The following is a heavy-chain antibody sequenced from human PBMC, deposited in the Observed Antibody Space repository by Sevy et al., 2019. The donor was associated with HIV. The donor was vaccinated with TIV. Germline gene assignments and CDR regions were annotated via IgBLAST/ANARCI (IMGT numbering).Heavy chain of an antibody. CDR3: ASPATDDPYNYYYGLDV. D-gene: IGHD3-16*01. CDR1: GFTFSSYS. J-gene: IGHJ6*02. CDR2: ISSSSSTI. Sequence: GGSLRLSCAASGFTFSSYSMNWVRQAPGKGLEWVSYISSSSSTIYYADSVKGRFTISRDNAKNSLYLQMNSLRAEEMAVYYCASPATDDPYNYYYGLDVWGQGTTVTVSS. V-gene: IGHV3-48*01.